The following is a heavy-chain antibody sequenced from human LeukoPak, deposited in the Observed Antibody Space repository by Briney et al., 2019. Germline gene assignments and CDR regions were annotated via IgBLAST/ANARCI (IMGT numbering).Heavy chain of an antibody. CDR1: GYTFTSYG. CDR2: ISAYNGNT. CDR3: ARVLITIVPAAFDFGY. J-gene: IGHJ4*02. Sequence: ASVKVSCKASGYTFTSYGISWVRQAPGQGLEWMGWISAYNGNTNYAQKLQGRVTMTTDTSTSTAYMELRSLRSDDTAVYYCARVLITIVPAAFDFGYWGQGTLVTVSS. D-gene: IGHD2-2*01. V-gene: IGHV1-18*01.